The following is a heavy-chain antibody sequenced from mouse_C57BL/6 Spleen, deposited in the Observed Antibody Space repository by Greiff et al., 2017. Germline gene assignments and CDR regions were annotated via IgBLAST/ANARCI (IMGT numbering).Heavy chain of an antibody. Sequence: QVQLQQSGAELVRPGTSVKVSCKASGYAFTNYLIAWVKQRPGQGLEWIGVINPGSGGTNYTEKFKGKATLTADKSSSNAYMQLSSLTSEDSAVYFCATLGSSYGDYWGQGTTLTVSS. CDR1: GYAFTNYL. J-gene: IGHJ2*01. CDR2: INPGSGGT. D-gene: IGHD1-1*01. V-gene: IGHV1-54*01. CDR3: ATLGSSYGDY.